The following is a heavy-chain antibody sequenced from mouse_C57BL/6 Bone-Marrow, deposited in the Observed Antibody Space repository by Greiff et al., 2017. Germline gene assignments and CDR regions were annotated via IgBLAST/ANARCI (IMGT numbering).Heavy chain of an antibody. CDR1: GYTFTSYG. D-gene: IGHD1-1*01. J-gene: IGHJ1*03. CDR2: IYPRSGNT. CDR3: GNCYGSSYWYLDV. V-gene: IGHV1-81*01. Sequence: VQLQQSGAELARPGASVKLSCTASGYTFTSYGISWVKQRTGQGLEWIGEIYPRSGNTYYNEKFKGKATLTADKSSSTAYMELRSLTSEDSAVYFCGNCYGSSYWYLDVWGTGTTGTVSA.